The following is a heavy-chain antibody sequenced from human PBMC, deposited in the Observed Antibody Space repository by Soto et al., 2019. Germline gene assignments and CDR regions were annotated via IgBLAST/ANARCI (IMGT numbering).Heavy chain of an antibody. Sequence: QVHLVQSGAEVKKPGASVKVSCTASGYTFTNFGISWVRQAPGQGLEWMGWISAYNGNTNYAQKFQGGVTMTTDTSTSTAYMELRRLSSDDTAVYYCASGRTPIDYWGVGTLGTVSA. CDR3: ASGRTPIDY. D-gene: IGHD1-26*01. V-gene: IGHV1-18*01. CDR1: GYTFTNFG. CDR2: ISAYNGNT. J-gene: IGHJ4*02.